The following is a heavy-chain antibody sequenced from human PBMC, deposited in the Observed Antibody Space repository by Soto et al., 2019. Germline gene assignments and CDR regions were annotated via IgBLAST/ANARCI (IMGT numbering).Heavy chain of an antibody. Sequence: QVQLVQSGAEVKKPGSSVKVSCKASGGTFSSYAISWVRQAPGQGLEWMGGIIPIFGTANYAQKLKGRVTITEDESTSTAYMELSSLRSEDTAVYYGASDYGDYAPDDAFDIWGQGTMVTVSS. V-gene: IGHV1-69*12. CDR3: ASDYGDYAPDDAFDI. CDR2: IIPIFGTA. J-gene: IGHJ3*02. CDR1: GGTFSSYA. D-gene: IGHD4-17*01.